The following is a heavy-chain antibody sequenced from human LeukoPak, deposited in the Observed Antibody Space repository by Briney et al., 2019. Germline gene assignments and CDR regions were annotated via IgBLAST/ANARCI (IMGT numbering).Heavy chain of an antibody. CDR2: IIPIFGTA. V-gene: IGHV1-69*13. Sequence: SVKVSCKASGYTFTSYAMNWVRQAPGQGLEWMGGIIPIFGTANYAQKFQGRVTITADESTSTAYMELSSLRSEDTAVYYCARGEQKMATILSLFDYWGQGTLVTVSS. J-gene: IGHJ4*02. CDR3: ARGEQKMATILSLFDY. D-gene: IGHD5-24*01. CDR1: GYTFTSYA.